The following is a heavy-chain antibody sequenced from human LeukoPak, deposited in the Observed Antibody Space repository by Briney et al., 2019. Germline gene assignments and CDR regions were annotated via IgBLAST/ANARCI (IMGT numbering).Heavy chain of an antibody. J-gene: IGHJ4*02. Sequence: ASVKVSCKASRYTFTGYYMDWVRQAPGQGLEWMGWINPNSGGTNYAQKFQGRVTMTRDTSISTAYMELSRLRSDDTAVYYCAREKQWLERDYWGQGTLVTVSS. CDR1: RYTFTGYY. V-gene: IGHV1-2*02. CDR2: INPNSGGT. D-gene: IGHD6-19*01. CDR3: AREKQWLERDY.